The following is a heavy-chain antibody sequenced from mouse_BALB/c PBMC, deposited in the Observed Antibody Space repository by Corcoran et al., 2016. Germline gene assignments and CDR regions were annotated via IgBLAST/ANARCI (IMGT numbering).Heavy chain of an antibody. Sequence: QIQLVQSGPELKKPGEPVKISCKASGYTFTNYGMNWVKQAPGKGLKWMGWINTYTGEPTYADDFKGRFAFSLETSASTAYLQINNLKNEDMATYFCARRYEDAMDYWGQGTSVTVSS. CDR3: ARRYEDAMDY. CDR2: INTYTGEP. V-gene: IGHV9-1*02. CDR1: GYTFTNYG. J-gene: IGHJ4*01. D-gene: IGHD2-14*01.